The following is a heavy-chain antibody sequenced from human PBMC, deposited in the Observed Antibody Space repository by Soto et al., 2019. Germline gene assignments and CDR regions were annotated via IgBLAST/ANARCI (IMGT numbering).Heavy chain of an antibody. Sequence: GSLRLSCAASGFTFGSYAMSWVRQAPGKGLECVSTITSSGGSAYYADSVKGRFTISRDNSKNTVYLQMNNLRADDTAVYYCATKAGSSSYYPFDYWGQGTLVTVSS. CDR2: ITSSGGSA. V-gene: IGHV3-23*01. CDR1: GFTFGSYA. D-gene: IGHD3-22*01. J-gene: IGHJ4*02. CDR3: ATKAGSSSYYPFDY.